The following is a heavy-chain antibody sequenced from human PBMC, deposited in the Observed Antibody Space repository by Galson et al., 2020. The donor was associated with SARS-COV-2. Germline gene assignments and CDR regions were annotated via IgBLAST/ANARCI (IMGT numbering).Heavy chain of an antibody. Sequence: GGSLRLSCAASGFTSSDHYMDWVRQAPGKGLEWVGRIRNKANSYTTEYAASVKGRFTISRDDSQNSLFLQVNSMKSEDTAVYYCTRSRGNSDWSTTYFDYWGQGTLVTISS. CDR3: TRSRGNSDWSTTYFDY. V-gene: IGHV3-72*01. J-gene: IGHJ4*02. CDR1: GFTSSDHY. CDR2: IRNKANSYTT. D-gene: IGHD3-9*01.